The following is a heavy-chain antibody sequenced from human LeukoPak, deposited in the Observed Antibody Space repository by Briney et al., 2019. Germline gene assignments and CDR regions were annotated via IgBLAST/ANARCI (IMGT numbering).Heavy chain of an antibody. D-gene: IGHD3-22*01. J-gene: IGHJ6*02. V-gene: IGHV1-18*01. CDR3: AREPDRHYYDSSGKSMDV. CDR1: GYTFTSYG. CDR2: ISAYNVNT. Sequence: WASVKVSCKASGYTFTSYGTSWVRQAPGQGLEWMGWISAYNVNTNYAQKLQGRVTMTTDTSTSTAYMELRSLRSDDTAVYYCAREPDRHYYDSSGKSMDVWGQGTTVTVSS.